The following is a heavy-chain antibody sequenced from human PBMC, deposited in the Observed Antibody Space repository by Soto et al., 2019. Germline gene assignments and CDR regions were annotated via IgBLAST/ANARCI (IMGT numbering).Heavy chain of an antibody. V-gene: IGHV3-33*01. CDR3: ARAVTPLYYMDV. CDR1: GFTFSSYG. Sequence: GGSLRLSCAASGFTFSSYGMHWVRQAPGKGLEWVAVIWYDGSNKYYADSVKGRFTISRDNSKNTLYLQMNSLRAEDTAVYYCARAVTPLYYMDVWGKGTTVTVSS. J-gene: IGHJ6*03. CDR2: IWYDGSNK. D-gene: IGHD4-17*01.